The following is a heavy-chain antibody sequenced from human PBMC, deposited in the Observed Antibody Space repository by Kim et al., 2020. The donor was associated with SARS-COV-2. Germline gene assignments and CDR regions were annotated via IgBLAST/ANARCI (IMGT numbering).Heavy chain of an antibody. Sequence: GNAQKFQGRVTMTRNTSISTAYMELSSLRSEDTAVYYCARRGYYYGMDVWGQGTTVTVSS. J-gene: IGHJ6*02. V-gene: IGHV1-8*01. CDR3: ARRGYYYGMDV. D-gene: IGHD2-15*01.